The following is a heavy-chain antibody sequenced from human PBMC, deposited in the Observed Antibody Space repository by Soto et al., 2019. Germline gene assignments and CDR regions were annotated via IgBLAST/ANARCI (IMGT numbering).Heavy chain of an antibody. Sequence: ASVKVSCKASGYTFTSYAMHWVRQAPGQRLEWMGWINASNGNTKYSQKFQGRVTITWVTSASTAYMELSSLRSEDTAVYYCARDYDTGDYYYYMDVWGKGTTVTVSS. CDR1: GYTFTSYA. CDR2: INASNGNT. D-gene: IGHD3-9*01. CDR3: ARDYDTGDYYYYMDV. J-gene: IGHJ6*03. V-gene: IGHV1-3*01.